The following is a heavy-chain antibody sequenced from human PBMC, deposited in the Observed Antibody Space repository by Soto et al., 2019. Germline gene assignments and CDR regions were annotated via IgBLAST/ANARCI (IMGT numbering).Heavy chain of an antibody. J-gene: IGHJ6*03. CDR3: VRVSRWILTDHYFYYMDV. Sequence: GGSLRLSCAASGFIFSSYWMTWVRQTPGKGLEWVANIKHDGSEKYYVDSVKGRFTVSRDNARNSLYLQMNSLRVEDTAVFYCVRVSRWILTDHYFYYMDVWGKGTTVTVSS. V-gene: IGHV3-7*01. CDR2: IKHDGSEK. D-gene: IGHD1-1*01. CDR1: GFIFSSYW.